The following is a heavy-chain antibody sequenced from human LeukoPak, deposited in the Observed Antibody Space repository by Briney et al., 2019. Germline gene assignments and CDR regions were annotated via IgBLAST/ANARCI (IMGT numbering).Heavy chain of an antibody. CDR3: ARFFGRYQLLKHRYYFDY. V-gene: IGHV4-34*01. CDR2: INHSGST. Sequence: SETLSLTCAVYGGSFSGYYWSWIRQPPGKGLEWIGEINHSGSTNYNPSLKSRVTILVDTSKNRFSLKLSSVTAADTAVYYCARFFGRYQLLKHRYYFDYWGQGTLVTVSS. CDR1: GGSFSGYY. J-gene: IGHJ4*02. D-gene: IGHD2-2*01.